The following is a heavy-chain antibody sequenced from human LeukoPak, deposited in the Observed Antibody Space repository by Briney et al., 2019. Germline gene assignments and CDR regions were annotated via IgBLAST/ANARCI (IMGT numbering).Heavy chain of an antibody. CDR1: GYTFTGYY. CDR2: INPNSGGT. V-gene: IGHV1-2*02. J-gene: IGHJ6*02. Sequence: ASVKVSCKASGYTFTGYYMHWVRQAPGQGLEWMGWINPNSGGTNYAQKFQGRVTMTRDTSISTAYMELSRLRSDDTAVYYCARGDILTGYEGYYYYGMDVWGQGTTVTVSS. CDR3: ARGDILTGYEGYYYYGMDV. D-gene: IGHD3-9*01.